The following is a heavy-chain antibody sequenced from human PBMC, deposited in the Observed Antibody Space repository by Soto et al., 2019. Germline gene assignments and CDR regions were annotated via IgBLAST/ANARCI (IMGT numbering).Heavy chain of an antibody. D-gene: IGHD1-1*01. CDR2: INGGNGHT. Sequence: ASVKVSCKASGYTFSTYALHWVRQAPGQGLEWMGWINGGNGHTRYSKKFKDRVTISRDTPASTAYMELSGLRSEDTAVYYRARGKGMEENYYYYGMDVWGQGTTVTVSS. CDR3: ARGKGMEENYYYYGMDV. CDR1: GYTFSTYA. V-gene: IGHV1-3*01. J-gene: IGHJ6*02.